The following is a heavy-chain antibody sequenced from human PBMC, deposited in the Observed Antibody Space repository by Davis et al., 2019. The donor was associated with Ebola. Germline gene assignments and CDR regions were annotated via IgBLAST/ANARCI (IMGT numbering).Heavy chain of an antibody. CDR3: ARQDYGDYFDY. CDR2: IYYSGST. J-gene: IGHJ4*02. V-gene: IGHV4-59*08. CDR1: GGSISSYY. D-gene: IGHD4-17*01. Sequence: PSETLSLTCTVSGGSISSYYWSWIRQPPGKGLEWIGYIYYSGSTNYNPSLKSRVTISVDTSKNQFSLKLSSVTAADTAVYYCARQDYGDYFDYWGQGPWSPSPQ.